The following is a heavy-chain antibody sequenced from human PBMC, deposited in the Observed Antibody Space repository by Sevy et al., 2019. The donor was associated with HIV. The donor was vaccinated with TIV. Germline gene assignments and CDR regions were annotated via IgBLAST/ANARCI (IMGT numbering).Heavy chain of an antibody. J-gene: IGHJ5*02. V-gene: IGHV4-34*01. CDR3: ARGKSPAYYYGSGSQQRAQVDP. Sequence: SETLSLTCAVYGGSFSGYYWSWIRQPPGKGLEWIGEINPSGSTNYNPSLKSRVTISVDTSKNQFSLKLSSVTAADTAVYYCARGKSPAYYYGSGSQQRAQVDPWGQGTLVTVSS. CDR1: GGSFSGYY. D-gene: IGHD3-10*01. CDR2: INPSGST.